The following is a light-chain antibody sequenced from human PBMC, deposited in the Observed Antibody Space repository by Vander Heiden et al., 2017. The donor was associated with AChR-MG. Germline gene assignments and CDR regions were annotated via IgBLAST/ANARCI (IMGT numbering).Light chain of an antibody. Sequence: SYVLTQSPSVSVAPGKTATITCRGNNVGSKTGHWYQQRPGQAPRLVVHDDDDRPSGIPERFSGSNSGNTATLTISRVGAGDEADYYCQVWDSGSDHWVFGGGTTLTVL. CDR2: DDD. J-gene: IGLJ3*02. CDR3: QVWDSGSDHWV. CDR1: NVGSKT. V-gene: IGLV3-21*03.